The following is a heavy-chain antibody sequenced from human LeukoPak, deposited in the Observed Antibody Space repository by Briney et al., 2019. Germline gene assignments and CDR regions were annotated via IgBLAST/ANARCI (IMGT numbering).Heavy chain of an antibody. J-gene: IGHJ5*02. D-gene: IGHD3-16*01. Sequence: GGSLRLSCAASGFTFSSYSMNWVRQAPGKGLEWVSSISSSSSYIYYADSVKGRFTISRDNAKNSLYLQMNSLRAEDTAVYYWASSTGGITKNWFDPWGQGTLVTVSS. CDR3: ASSTGGITKNWFDP. CDR2: ISSSSSYI. CDR1: GFTFSSYS. V-gene: IGHV3-21*01.